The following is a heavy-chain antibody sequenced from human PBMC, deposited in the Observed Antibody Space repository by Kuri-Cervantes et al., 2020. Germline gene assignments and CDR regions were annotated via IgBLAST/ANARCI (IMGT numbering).Heavy chain of an antibody. Sequence: ASVKVSCKASGYTFTGYYMHWVRQAPGQGLEWMGWINPNSGGTNFAQKFQGRVTMTRDTSISTVYMDLSGLGSDDTAVYYCVRGGGRGGFDPWGQGTLVTVFS. CDR3: VRGGGRGGFDP. J-gene: IGHJ5*02. CDR2: INPNSGGT. CDR1: GYTFTGYY. V-gene: IGHV1-2*02. D-gene: IGHD1-26*01.